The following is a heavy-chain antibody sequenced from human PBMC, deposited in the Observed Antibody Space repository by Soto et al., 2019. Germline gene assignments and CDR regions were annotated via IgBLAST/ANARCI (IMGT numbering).Heavy chain of an antibody. Sequence: SVKVSCKASGGTFSSYAISWVRQAPGQGLEWMGGIIPIFGTANYAQKFQGRVTITADESTSTAYMELSSLRSEDTAVYYCASVPPYYYDSSGYYSSAFDIWGQGTMVTVSS. CDR1: GGTFSSYA. J-gene: IGHJ3*02. V-gene: IGHV1-69*13. CDR3: ASVPPYYYDSSGYYSSAFDI. D-gene: IGHD3-22*01. CDR2: IIPIFGTA.